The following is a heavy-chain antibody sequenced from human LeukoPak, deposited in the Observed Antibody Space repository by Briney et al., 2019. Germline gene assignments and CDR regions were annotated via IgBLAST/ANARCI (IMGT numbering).Heavy chain of an antibody. CDR3: ARGTIRGAFDI. Sequence: GGSLRLSCAASGFSVSNNYMSWVRQAPGKGLKWVSVIYSAGSTYYADSVKGRFAISRDNSKNTLYLQMNNLRAEDTAVYYCARGTIRGAFDIWGQGTMVTVSS. V-gene: IGHV3-66*01. CDR2: IYSAGST. CDR1: GFSVSNNY. J-gene: IGHJ3*02.